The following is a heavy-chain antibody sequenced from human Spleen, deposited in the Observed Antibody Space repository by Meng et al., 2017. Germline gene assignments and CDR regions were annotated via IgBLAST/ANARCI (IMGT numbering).Heavy chain of an antibody. V-gene: IGHV1-2*06. CDR1: GYNFPDYY. J-gene: IGHJ4*02. Sequence: ASVKVSCKPSGYNFPDYYLHWVRRAPGQGLEWMGRMNPKSGDTHYAQKFQGRVTMTGDTSISTASMELSGLRSDDTAMYYCARDEDISAAGKLFGDYWGQGTLVTVSS. CDR2: MNPKSGDT. D-gene: IGHD6-13*01. CDR3: ARDEDISAAGKLFGDY.